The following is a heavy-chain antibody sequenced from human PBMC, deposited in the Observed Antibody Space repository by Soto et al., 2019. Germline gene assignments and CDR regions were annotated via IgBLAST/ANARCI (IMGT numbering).Heavy chain of an antibody. J-gene: IGHJ5*02. CDR3: GRGTYYYDSSVYLNCFAP. CDR1: GYTFISYG. Sequence: QVQLVQSGAEVKKPGASVKVSCKASGYTFISYGISWVRQAPGQGLEWMGWISAYNGNTNYAQKLQGRVTMTTDTTTRTAYMELRSLRFDATAVYYWGRGTYYYDSSVYLNCFAPWGQGPLVTVSS. V-gene: IGHV1-18*04. CDR2: ISAYNGNT. D-gene: IGHD3-22*01.